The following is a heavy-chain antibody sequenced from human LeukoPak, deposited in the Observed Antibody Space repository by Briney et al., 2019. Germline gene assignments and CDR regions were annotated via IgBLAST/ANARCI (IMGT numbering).Heavy chain of an antibody. CDR1: GYTFTSYG. CDR3: ARDREAARIDY. D-gene: IGHD6-6*01. CDR2: ISAYNGNT. J-gene: IGHJ4*02. Sequence: ASVTVSCKASGYTFTSYGISWVRQAPGQGLEWMGWISAYNGNTNYAQKLQGRVTMTTDTSTSTAYMELRSLRSDDTAVYFCARDREAARIDYWGQGTLVTVSS. V-gene: IGHV1-18*01.